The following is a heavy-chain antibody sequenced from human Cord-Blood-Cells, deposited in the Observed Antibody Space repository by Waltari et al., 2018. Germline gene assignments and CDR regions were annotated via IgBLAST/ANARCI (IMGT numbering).Heavy chain of an antibody. CDR1: GFTFSDHY. J-gene: IGHJ4*02. CDR3: ARVASVTMVQGVKRGGDYYFDY. Sequence: EVQLVESGGGLVQPGGSLRLSCAASGFTFSDHYMDWVRQAPGKGLEWVGRTRNKANSYTTEYAASVKGRFTISRDDSKNSLYLQMNSLKTEDTAVYYCARVASVTMVQGVKRGGDYYFDYWGQGTLVTVSS. V-gene: IGHV3-72*01. D-gene: IGHD3-10*01. CDR2: TRNKANSYTT.